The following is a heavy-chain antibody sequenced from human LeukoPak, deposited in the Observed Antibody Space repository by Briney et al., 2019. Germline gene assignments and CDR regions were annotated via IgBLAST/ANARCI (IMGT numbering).Heavy chain of an antibody. V-gene: IGHV3-33*06. D-gene: IGHD3-10*01. CDR3: AKDSLLWFGELLSPDAFDI. J-gene: IGHJ3*02. CDR1: GFTFSSYG. CDR2: IWYDGSNK. Sequence: GGSLRLSCAASGFTFSSYGMHWVRQAPGKGLEWVAVIWYDGSNKYYADSVKGRFTISRDNSKNTLYLQMNSLRAEDTAVYYCAKDSLLWFGELLSPDAFDIWGQGTMVTVSS.